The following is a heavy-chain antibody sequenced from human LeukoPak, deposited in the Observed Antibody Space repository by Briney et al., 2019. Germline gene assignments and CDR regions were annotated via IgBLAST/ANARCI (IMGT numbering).Heavy chain of an antibody. CDR2: IFYSGGT. Sequence: SETLSLTCTVSGGSINTPNYYWGWIRQTPGKGLEWIGNIFYSGGTYYSPSLTSRVTISLDTSRNQFSLKLNSVTAADTAMYYCARVVAVVVTGIFDVWGQGTMVAVSS. J-gene: IGHJ3*01. CDR3: ARVVAVVVTGIFDV. V-gene: IGHV4-39*01. D-gene: IGHD2-15*01. CDR1: GGSINTPNYY.